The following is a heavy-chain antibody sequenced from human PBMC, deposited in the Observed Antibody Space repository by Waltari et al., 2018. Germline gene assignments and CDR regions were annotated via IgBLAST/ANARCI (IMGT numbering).Heavy chain of an antibody. J-gene: IGHJ4*02. D-gene: IGHD1-1*01. CDR2: INQDGRDK. CDR3: ARDVPNGYFDY. Sequence: EVHLVQSGGGLIQPGGSLRLSCGVSGFTFKNYWMTWVRQAPGEGLEWVANINQDGRDKNYVDSVEGRFTISRDNAQNSVYLQMNSLRAEDTAVYYCARDVPNGYFDYWGSGTLVTVSS. CDR1: GFTFKNYW. V-gene: IGHV3-7*01.